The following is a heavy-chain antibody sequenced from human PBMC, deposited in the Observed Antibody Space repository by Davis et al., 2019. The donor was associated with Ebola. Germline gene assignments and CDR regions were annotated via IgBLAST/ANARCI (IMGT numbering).Heavy chain of an antibody. J-gene: IGHJ4*02. Sequence: ASVKVSCKASGYTFTGYYMHWVRQAPGQGLEWMGWINPNSGGTNYAQKFQGRVTMTRDTSISTAYMELSRLRSDDTAVYYCARVRDPENYYDTRGHSLAYWGQGTLVTVSS. CDR1: GYTFTGYY. CDR3: ARVRDPENYYDTRGHSLAY. D-gene: IGHD3-22*01. V-gene: IGHV1-2*02. CDR2: INPNSGGT.